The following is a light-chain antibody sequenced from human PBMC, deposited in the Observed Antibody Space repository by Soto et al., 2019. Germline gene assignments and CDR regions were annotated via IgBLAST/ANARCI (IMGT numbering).Light chain of an antibody. CDR3: QHYNSYSEA. CDR2: KAS. Sequence: DIQITQSPSTLFASVGDRVTITCRASQTISSWLAWYQQKPGKAPKILIYKASTLKSGVPSRFSGSGSGTEFTLTISSLQPDDFATYYCQHYNSYSEAFGQGTKVDIK. V-gene: IGKV1-5*03. CDR1: QTISSW. J-gene: IGKJ1*01.